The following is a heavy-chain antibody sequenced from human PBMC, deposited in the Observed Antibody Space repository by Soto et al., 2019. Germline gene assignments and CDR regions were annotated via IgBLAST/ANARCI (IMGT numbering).Heavy chain of an antibody. CDR3: ARRLGGDSSGTFDY. Sequence: PSETLSLTCPVSGGSITTYYWSWIRQPPGKGLEWIGYIYYSGSTNYSPSLKSRVTISVDTSKNQFSLRLSSVTAADTAVYYCARRLGGDSSGTFDYWGQGMLVTVSS. CDR2: IYYSGST. CDR1: GGSITTYY. J-gene: IGHJ4*02. V-gene: IGHV4-59*08. D-gene: IGHD3-22*01.